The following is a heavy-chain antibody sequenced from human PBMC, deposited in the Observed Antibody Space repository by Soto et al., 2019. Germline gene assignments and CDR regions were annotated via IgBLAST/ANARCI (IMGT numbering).Heavy chain of an antibody. CDR3: ARGNNYDFWSGSNWFDP. V-gene: IGHV4-34*01. CDR2: INYSGST. CDR1: GGSFSGYY. D-gene: IGHD3-3*01. J-gene: IGHJ5*02. Sequence: PSETLALTCAVYGGSFSGYYWSWIRQPPGKGLEWIGEINYSGSTNYNPSLKSRVTISVDTSKNQFSLKLSSVTAADTAVYYCARGNNYDFWSGSNWFDPWGQGTLVTVSS.